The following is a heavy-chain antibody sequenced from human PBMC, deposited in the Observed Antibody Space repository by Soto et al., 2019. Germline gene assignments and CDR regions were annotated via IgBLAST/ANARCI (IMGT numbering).Heavy chain of an antibody. J-gene: IGHJ6*02. V-gene: IGHV3-33*01. D-gene: IGHD2-2*01. CDR2: IWYDGSNK. Sequence: GESLRLSCAASGFTFSSSGMHWVRQAPGKGLEWVAVIWYDGSNKYYADSVKGRFTISRDNSKNTLYLQMNSLRAEDTAVYYCARSFGTSEYYYGMDVWGQGTTVTVSS. CDR1: GFTFSSSG. CDR3: ARSFGTSEYYYGMDV.